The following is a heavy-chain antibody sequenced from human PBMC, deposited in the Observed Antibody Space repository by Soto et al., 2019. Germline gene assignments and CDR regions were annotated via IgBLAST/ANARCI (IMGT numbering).Heavy chain of an antibody. V-gene: IGHV3-66*01. CDR1: GFTVSSNY. J-gene: IGHJ4*02. CDR2: IYSGGST. CDR3: ARVTDYGDY. Sequence: VQLVXXGGGXXXXXGXLXXXXAAXGFTVSSNYMSXVRQAPGKGLEWVSVIYSGGSTYYADSVKGRFTISRDNSKNTLYLQMNSLRAEDTAVYYCARVTDYGDYWGQGTLVTVSS.